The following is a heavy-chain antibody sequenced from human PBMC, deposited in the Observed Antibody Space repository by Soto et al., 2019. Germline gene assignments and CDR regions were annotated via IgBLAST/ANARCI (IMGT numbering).Heavy chain of an antibody. CDR1: GFIFSTYG. CDR3: ASDQDVVVTGSAFDI. Sequence: QEQLVESGGGVVQPGRSLRLSCVASGFIFSTYGMHWVRQTPGKGLEWVALIWHNGRNEFYADSVKGRFSISRDNSRDTVYLQMNSLRADDTAVYYCASDQDVVVTGSAFDIWGQGTLVTVSS. J-gene: IGHJ3*02. D-gene: IGHD2-21*02. V-gene: IGHV3-33*01. CDR2: IWHNGRNE.